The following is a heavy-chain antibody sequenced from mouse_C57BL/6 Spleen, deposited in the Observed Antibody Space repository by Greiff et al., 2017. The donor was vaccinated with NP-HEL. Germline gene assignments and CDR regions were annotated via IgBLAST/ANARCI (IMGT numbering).Heavy chain of an antibody. CDR1: GFTFSSYA. V-gene: IGHV5-4*01. J-gene: IGHJ2*01. Sequence: EVQLVESGGGLVKPGGSLKLSCAASGFTFSSYAMSWVRQTPEKRLEWVATISDGGSYTYYPDNVKGRFTISRDNAKNNLYLQMSHLKSEDTAMYYCARGPSDGNFVYWGQGTTLTVSS. CDR2: ISDGGSYT. CDR3: ARGPSDGNFVY.